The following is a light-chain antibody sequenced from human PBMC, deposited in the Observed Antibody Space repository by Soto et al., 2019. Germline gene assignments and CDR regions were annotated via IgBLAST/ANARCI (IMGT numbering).Light chain of an antibody. Sequence: EIVVTHSPDSLAVXXXXXXXXXXXXXXSVXYSSNNKNYLAWYQQKPRQPPKLLIYWASTRESGVPDRFSGSGSGTDFTLTISSLQAEDVAVYYCQQYYNTPLTFGGGTKVDIK. J-gene: IGKJ4*01. CDR3: QQYYNTPLT. CDR1: XSVXYSSNNKNY. V-gene: IGKV4-1*01. CDR2: WAS.